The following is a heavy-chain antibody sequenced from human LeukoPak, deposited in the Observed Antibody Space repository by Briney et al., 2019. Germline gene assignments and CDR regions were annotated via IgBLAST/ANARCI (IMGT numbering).Heavy chain of an antibody. CDR3: ARPDYLLYCSGGSCQSRLDAFDL. Sequence: GGSLRLSCAASGFTFSSYAMSWVRQAPGKGLEWVSAISGSGGSTYYADSVKGRFTISRDNSKNTLYLQMNSLRAEDTAVYYCARPDYLLYCSGGSCQSRLDAFDLWGQGTMVTVSS. V-gene: IGHV3-23*01. CDR1: GFTFSSYA. CDR2: ISGSGGST. D-gene: IGHD2-15*01. J-gene: IGHJ3*01.